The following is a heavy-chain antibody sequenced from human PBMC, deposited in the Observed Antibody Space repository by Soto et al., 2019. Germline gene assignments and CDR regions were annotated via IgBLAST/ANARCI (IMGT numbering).Heavy chain of an antibody. V-gene: IGHV3-30-3*01. D-gene: IGHD5-12*01. Sequence: GGSLRLSCAASGFTFSSYAMHWVRQAPGKGLEWVAVISYDGSNKYYADSVKGRFTISRDNSKNTLYLQMNSLRAEDTAVYHCARDLSRDGYNSFYFGYWGQGTLVTVSS. CDR1: GFTFSSYA. J-gene: IGHJ4*02. CDR2: ISYDGSNK. CDR3: ARDLSRDGYNSFYFGY.